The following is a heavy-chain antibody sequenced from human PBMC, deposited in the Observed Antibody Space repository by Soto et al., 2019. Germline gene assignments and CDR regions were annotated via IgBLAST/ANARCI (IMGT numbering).Heavy chain of an antibody. CDR1: GFSFSIYA. CDR3: ADGGEWSFNFVY. Sequence: GSLRLSCAASGFSFSIYAMSWVRQAPGKGLEWLVGISASGDNSYYADSVKGRFTISRDNSRGTLYLQMDNLRAEDTAVYYCADGGEWSFNFVYWGQGTLVTVSS. D-gene: IGHD3-3*01. J-gene: IGHJ4*02. V-gene: IGHV3-23*01. CDR2: ISASGDNS.